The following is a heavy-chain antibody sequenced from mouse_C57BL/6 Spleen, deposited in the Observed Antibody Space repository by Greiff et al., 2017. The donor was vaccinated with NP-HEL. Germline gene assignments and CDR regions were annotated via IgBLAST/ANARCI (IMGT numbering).Heavy chain of an antibody. CDR3: APIYYDCDAWFAY. Sequence: EVQLQQSGPELVKPGASVKISCKASGYTFTDYYMNWVKQSHGKSLEWIGDINPNNGGTSYNKKFKGKATLTVDKSSSTAYMELRSLTSEDSAVYYWAPIYYDCDAWFAYWGQGTLVTVSA. CDR1: GYTFTDYY. D-gene: IGHD2-4*01. V-gene: IGHV1-26*01. J-gene: IGHJ3*01. CDR2: INPNNGGT.